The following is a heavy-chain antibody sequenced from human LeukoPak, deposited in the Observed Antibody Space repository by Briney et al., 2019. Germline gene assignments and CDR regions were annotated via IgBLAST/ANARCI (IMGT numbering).Heavy chain of an antibody. CDR2: IKQDGSEK. CDR1: GFTFSNYW. D-gene: IGHD2/OR15-2a*01. V-gene: IGHV3-7*01. CDR3: MRFLNYYYGMDV. Sequence: GGSLRLSCAASGFTFSNYWMSWVRQAPGKGLEWVANIKQDGSEKYYVDSVKGRFTISRDNAKNSLYLQMNSLRAEDTAVYYCMRFLNYYYGMDVWAKGPRSPSP. J-gene: IGHJ6*02.